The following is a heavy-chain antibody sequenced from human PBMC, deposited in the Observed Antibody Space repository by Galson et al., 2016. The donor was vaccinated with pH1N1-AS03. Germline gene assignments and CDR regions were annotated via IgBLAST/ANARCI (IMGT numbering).Heavy chain of an antibody. CDR1: GDSVSSRFYY. V-gene: IGHV4-39*07. CDR3: AREATSSGQYAEFDYDYGMDV. CDR2: IYHSDNT. J-gene: IGHJ6*02. Sequence: ETLSLTCTVSGDSVSSRFYYWDWIRQSPGKGLEWIGSIYHSDNTYYNPSLKSRVTISLDESKTQFSLRLTSVTAAYTSVYYCAREATSSGQYAEFDYDYGMDVWGQGTTVTVAS. D-gene: IGHD6-19*01.